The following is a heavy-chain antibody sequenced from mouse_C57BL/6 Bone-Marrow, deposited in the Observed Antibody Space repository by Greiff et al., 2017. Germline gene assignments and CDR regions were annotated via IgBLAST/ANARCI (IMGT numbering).Heavy chain of an antibody. J-gene: IGHJ3*01. D-gene: IGHD2-3*01. CDR3: ARDGYFLVAY. CDR1: GFTFSSYA. V-gene: IGHV5-4*03. Sequence: EVKLMESGGGLVKPGGSLKLSCAASGFTFSSYAMSWVRQTPEKRLEWVATISDGGSYTYYPANVQGRFTISRDNAKNNLYLQMSHLKSEDTAMYYCARDGYFLVAYWGQGTLVTVSA. CDR2: ISDGGSYT.